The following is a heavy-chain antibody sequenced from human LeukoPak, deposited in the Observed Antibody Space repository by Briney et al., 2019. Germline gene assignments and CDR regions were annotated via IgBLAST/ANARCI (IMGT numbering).Heavy chain of an antibody. CDR2: ISWNSGSI. CDR3: AKDIGRFLEWLGFDP. CDR1: GFNFDDYA. Sequence: GGSLRLSCAASGFNFDDYAMHWVRQAPGKGLEWVSGISWNSGSIGYADSVKGRFTISRDNAKNSLYLQMNSLRAEDTALYYCAKDIGRFLEWLGFDPWGQGALVTVSS. V-gene: IGHV3-9*01. D-gene: IGHD3-3*01. J-gene: IGHJ5*02.